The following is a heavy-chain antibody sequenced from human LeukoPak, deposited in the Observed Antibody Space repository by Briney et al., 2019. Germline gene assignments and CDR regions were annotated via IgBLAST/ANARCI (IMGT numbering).Heavy chain of an antibody. Sequence: PGGSLRLSCAASGFAFSRYVMHWVRQAPGKGLEWVGNVNEDGSVKYYVDSVKGRFTISRDNAKNSLNLQMNSLRAEDTAVYYCARDLGASQHLSWFGPWGQGTLVTVSS. CDR2: VNEDGSVK. D-gene: IGHD1-26*01. CDR1: GFAFSRYV. CDR3: ARDLGASQHLSWFGP. J-gene: IGHJ5*02. V-gene: IGHV3-7*05.